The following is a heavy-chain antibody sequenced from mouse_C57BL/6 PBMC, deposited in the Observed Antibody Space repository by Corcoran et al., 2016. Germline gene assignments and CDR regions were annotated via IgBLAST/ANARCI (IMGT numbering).Heavy chain of an antibody. V-gene: IGHV1-19*01. J-gene: IGHJ4*01. CDR3: ARENYYGSSYWYYAMDY. CDR2: INPYNGGT. CDR1: GYTFTDYY. D-gene: IGHD1-1*01. Sequence: EVQLQQSGPVLVKPGASVKMSCKASGYTFTDYYMNWVEQSHGKSLGWIGVINPYNGGTSYNQKFKGKATLTVDKSSSTAYMELNSLTSEDSAVYYCARENYYGSSYWYYAMDYWGQGTSVTVT.